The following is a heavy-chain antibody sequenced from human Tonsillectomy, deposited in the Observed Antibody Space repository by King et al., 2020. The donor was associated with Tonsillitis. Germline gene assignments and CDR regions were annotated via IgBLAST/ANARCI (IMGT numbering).Heavy chain of an antibody. Sequence: VQLVESGGGVGQPGRSLRLSCAAPGFTLSSYGMHLVRPAPGKGLGWGGVLLSDGSKKYCADSGKGRFTISRDNSKNTVYLQMDSLRTEDTAVYYCAKDFGSGSYYYFYMDVWAKGPRSPSP. CDR1: GFTLSSYG. J-gene: IGHJ6*03. D-gene: IGHD3-10*01. CDR2: LLSDGSKK. CDR3: AKDFGSGSYYYFYMDV. V-gene: IGHV3-30*18.